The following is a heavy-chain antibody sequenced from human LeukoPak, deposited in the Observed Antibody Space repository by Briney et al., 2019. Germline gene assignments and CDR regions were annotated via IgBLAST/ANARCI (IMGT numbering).Heavy chain of an antibody. J-gene: IGHJ4*02. D-gene: IGHD3-22*01. CDR1: GFTFSSYW. Sequence: PGGSLRLSCAASGFTFSSYWMSWVRQAPGKGLEGVADIKQEGSEKYYVDSVKGGFTIYRDNDKNSLYLQMNSLRAEDTAVYYCARVISYYYDSSGYQFDYWGQGTLVTVSS. CDR3: ARVISYYYDSSGYQFDY. CDR2: IKQEGSEK. V-gene: IGHV3-7*01.